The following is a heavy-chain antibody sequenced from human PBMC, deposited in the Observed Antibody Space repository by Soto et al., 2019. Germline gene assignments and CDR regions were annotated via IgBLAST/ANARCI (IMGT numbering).Heavy chain of an antibody. CDR1: GGSISSYY. D-gene: IGHD5-18*01. J-gene: IGHJ5*02. CDR3: ARGGTAMVIWFDP. CDR2: IYYSVST. Sequence: SETLSLTCTVSGGSISSYYWSWIRQPPGKGLEWIGYIYYSVSTNYNPSLKSRVTISVDTSKNQFSLKLSSVTAADTAVYYCARGGTAMVIWFDPWGQGTLVTVSS. V-gene: IGHV4-59*01.